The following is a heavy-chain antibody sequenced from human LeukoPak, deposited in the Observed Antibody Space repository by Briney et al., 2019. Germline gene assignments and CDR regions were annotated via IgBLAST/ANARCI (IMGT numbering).Heavy chain of an antibody. V-gene: IGHV4-34*01. J-gene: IGHJ6*03. D-gene: IGHD3-9*01. Sequence: SETLSLTCAVYGGSFSGYYWSWIRQPPGKGLEWIGEINHSGSTNYNPSLKSRVTISVDTSKNQFSLKLSSVTAADTAVYYCARHPTIFYYMDVWGKGTTVTISS. CDR2: INHSGST. CDR3: ARHPTIFYYMDV. CDR1: GGSFSGYY.